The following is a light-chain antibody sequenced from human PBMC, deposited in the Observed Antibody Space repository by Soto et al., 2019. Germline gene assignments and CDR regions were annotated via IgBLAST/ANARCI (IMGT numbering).Light chain of an antibody. CDR2: DAS. V-gene: IGKV1-33*01. CDR1: QDINNY. CDR3: QQYDNLPLT. J-gene: IGKJ4*01. Sequence: DIQMTQSPSSLSASVLDRVTITCQASQDINNYLNWYQQKSGKAPKLLIYDASDLETGVPSRFSGSGSGTDFTFTINSLQPEDIATYYCQQYDNLPLTFGGGTKVDIK.